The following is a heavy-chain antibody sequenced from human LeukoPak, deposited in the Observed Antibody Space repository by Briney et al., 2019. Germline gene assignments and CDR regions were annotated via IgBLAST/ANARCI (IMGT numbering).Heavy chain of an antibody. CDR3: ARGEYSNGYPYRLDS. J-gene: IGHJ4*02. CDR1: GYSFTSYD. Sequence: GASVKVSCKASGYSFTSYDINWVRQAPGQGPEWMGWMNPNSGDAKYGQAFQGRVTMTRDTSISTAYMELNRLRFDDTAMYYCARGEYSNGYPYRLDSWGQGTLVTVSS. CDR2: MNPNSGDA. V-gene: IGHV1-2*02. D-gene: IGHD3-16*01.